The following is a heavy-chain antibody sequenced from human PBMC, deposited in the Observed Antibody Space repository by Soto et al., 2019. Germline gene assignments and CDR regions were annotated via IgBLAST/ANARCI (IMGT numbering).Heavy chain of an antibody. CDR2: ISINGGST. CDR3: VKGEYYYDSSGYDLFDY. CDR1: GFTFSIYA. V-gene: IGHV3-64D*06. Sequence: GSLRLSCSASGFTFSIYAMHWVRQAPGKGLEYVSSISINGGSTHYADSVKGRFTISRDNSKNTQYLQMSSLRADDTALYYCVKGEYYYDSSGYDLFDYWGQGTLVTVSS. D-gene: IGHD3-22*01. J-gene: IGHJ4*02.